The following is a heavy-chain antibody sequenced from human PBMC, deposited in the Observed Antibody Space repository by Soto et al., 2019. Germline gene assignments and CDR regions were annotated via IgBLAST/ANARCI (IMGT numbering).Heavy chain of an antibody. CDR3: ARGLGYCSSTSCYKYYYGMDV. CDR2: IYYSGST. V-gene: IGHV4-31*03. J-gene: IGHJ6*02. D-gene: IGHD2-2*02. Sequence: QVQLQESGPGLVKPSQTLSLTCTVSGGSISSGGYYWSWIRQHPGKGLEWIGYIYYSGSTYYNPSLKSRVTISVDTSKNQFSLKLSSVTAADTAVYYCARGLGYCSSTSCYKYYYGMDVWGQGTTVTVSS. CDR1: GGSISSGGYY.